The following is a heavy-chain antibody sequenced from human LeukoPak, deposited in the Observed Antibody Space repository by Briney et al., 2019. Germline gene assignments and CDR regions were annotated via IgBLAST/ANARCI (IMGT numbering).Heavy chain of an antibody. J-gene: IGHJ3*02. D-gene: IGHD5-18*01. CDR3: AKVGLGNTAIHI. V-gene: IGHV1-2*02. CDR2: IYPNSGAT. Sequence: ASVKVSCKASGYTFTGYYMHWVRQAPGQGLEWMGYIYPNSGATKYAQKFQGRVTMTRNTSIGTLYMELSSLKSEDTAIYYCAKVGLGNTAIHIWGQGTMVTVSS. CDR1: GYTFTGYY.